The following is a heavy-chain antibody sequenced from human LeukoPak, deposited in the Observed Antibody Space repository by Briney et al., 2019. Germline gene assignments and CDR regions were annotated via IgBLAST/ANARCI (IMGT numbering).Heavy chain of an antibody. CDR2: ISSSSSYT. CDR1: GFTFSDYY. V-gene: IGHV3-11*06. Sequence: GGSLRLSCAASGFTFSDYYMSWIRQAPGKGLEWGSYISSSSSYTNYADSVKGRFTISRDNAKNSLYLQMNSLRAEDTAVYYCARVMTYSSSWYYFDYWGQGTLVTVSS. CDR3: ARVMTYSSSWYYFDY. J-gene: IGHJ4*02. D-gene: IGHD6-13*01.